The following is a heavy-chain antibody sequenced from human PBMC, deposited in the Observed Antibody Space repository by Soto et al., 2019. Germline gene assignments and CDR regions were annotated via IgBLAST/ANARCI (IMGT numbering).Heavy chain of an antibody. J-gene: IGHJ4*02. Sequence: ASVKVSCKASGYTFTSYDISWVRQAPGQGLEWMGWISAYNGNTNYAQKLQGRVTMTTDTSTSTAYMELRSLRSDDTAVYYCARAHRIVGATPSDYWGQGTLVTVSS. D-gene: IGHD1-26*01. CDR2: ISAYNGNT. CDR1: GYTFTSYD. V-gene: IGHV1-18*04. CDR3: ARAHRIVGATPSDY.